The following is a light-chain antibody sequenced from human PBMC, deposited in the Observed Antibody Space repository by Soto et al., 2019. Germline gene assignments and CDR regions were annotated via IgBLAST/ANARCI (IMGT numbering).Light chain of an antibody. V-gene: IGKV1-5*01. CDR2: DAS. CDR3: QQLHSYPIT. Sequence: DIQMTQSPSTLSASVGDRVTVTCRASQTIGSWLAWYQQKPGRAPKLLIFDASSLESGVPSRFSGSESGAEFTLTISSLQPEDFATYYCQQLHSYPITFGQGTRLE. J-gene: IGKJ5*01. CDR1: QTIGSW.